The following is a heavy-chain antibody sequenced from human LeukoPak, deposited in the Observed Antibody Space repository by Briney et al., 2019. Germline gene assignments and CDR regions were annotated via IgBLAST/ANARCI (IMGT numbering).Heavy chain of an antibody. J-gene: IGHJ4*02. CDR2: ISGSGGNT. D-gene: IGHD6-13*01. CDR3: AKDSSSWYFDY. Sequence: SGGSLRLSCAASGFTFSSYAMNWVRQAPGKGLEWVSAISGSGGNTYYADSVKGRFTISRDNSNNPLYLQMNSLRAEDTAVYYCAKDSSSWYFDYWGQGTLVTVSS. V-gene: IGHV3-23*01. CDR1: GFTFSSYA.